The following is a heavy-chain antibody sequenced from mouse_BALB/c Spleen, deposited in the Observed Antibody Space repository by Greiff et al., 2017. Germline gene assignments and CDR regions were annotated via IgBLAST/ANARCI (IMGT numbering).Heavy chain of an antibody. CDR1: GYTFTSYT. J-gene: IGHJ1*01. V-gene: IGHV1-4*01. Sequence: QVQLQQSGAELARPGASVKMSCKASGYTFTSYTMHWVKQRPGQGLEWIGYINPSSGYTNYNQKFKDKATLTADKSSSTAYMQLSSLTSEDSAVYYCARSNYGSSEDWYFDGWGAGTTVTVSS. CDR3: ARSNYGSSEDWYFDG. D-gene: IGHD1-1*01. CDR2: INPSSGYT.